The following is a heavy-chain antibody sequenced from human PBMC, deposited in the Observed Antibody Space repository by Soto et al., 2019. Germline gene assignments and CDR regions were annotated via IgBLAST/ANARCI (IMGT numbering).Heavy chain of an antibody. CDR1: GFTFSRYA. J-gene: IGHJ4*02. CDR3: ARVLVGTTPPDY. CDR2: ISYDGGSK. Sequence: GGSLGLSCAASGFTFSRYAMHWVRQAPGKGLEWVALISYDGGSKYYADSVKGRFTISRDNSKNTLFVQMNSLRAEDTAMYYCARVLVGTTPPDYWGQGTPVTVSS. D-gene: IGHD1-26*01. V-gene: IGHV3-30-3*01.